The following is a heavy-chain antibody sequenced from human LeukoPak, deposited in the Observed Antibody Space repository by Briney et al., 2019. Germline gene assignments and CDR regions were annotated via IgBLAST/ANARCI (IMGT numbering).Heavy chain of an antibody. D-gene: IGHD6-13*01. V-gene: IGHV1-69*05. Sequence: SVKVSCKASGGTFSSYAISWVRQAPGQGLEWMGRIIPIFGTANYAQKFQGRVTITTDESPSTAYMELSSLRSEDTAVYYCARDSSSWSLVIDYWGQGTLVTVSS. J-gene: IGHJ4*02. CDR1: GGTFSSYA. CDR2: IIPIFGTA. CDR3: ARDSSSWSLVIDY.